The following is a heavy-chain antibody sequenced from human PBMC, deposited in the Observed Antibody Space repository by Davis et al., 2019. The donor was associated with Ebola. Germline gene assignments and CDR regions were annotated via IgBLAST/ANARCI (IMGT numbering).Heavy chain of an antibody. CDR3: ASPPSWDSGTLYWYIDL. Sequence: MPGGSLRLSCTVSGGSISSSIYYWGWIRQPPGKGLEWIGSIYYSGSTSYNPSLKSRVTIFVDTSKNQFSLNLSSVTAADAAVYYCASPPSWDSGTLYWYIDLWGRGTLVTVSS. J-gene: IGHJ2*01. V-gene: IGHV4-39*01. CDR2: IYYSGST. D-gene: IGHD6-13*01. CDR1: GGSISSSIYY.